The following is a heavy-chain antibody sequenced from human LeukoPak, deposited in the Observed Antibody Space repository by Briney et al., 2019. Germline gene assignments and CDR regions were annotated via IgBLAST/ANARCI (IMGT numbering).Heavy chain of an antibody. CDR1: GYTISNYW. D-gene: IGHD2-21*02. V-gene: IGHV5-51*01. CDR2: IYPDDSHN. Sequence: GESLKISCSGSGYTISNYWIGWVRQMPGKGLEWMGIIYPDDSHNRYSPYFQGQVTISADKSISTAYLQWSSLKASDTAMYYCARLWGDHWYFDLWGRGTLVTVSS. CDR3: ARLWGDHWYFDL. J-gene: IGHJ2*01.